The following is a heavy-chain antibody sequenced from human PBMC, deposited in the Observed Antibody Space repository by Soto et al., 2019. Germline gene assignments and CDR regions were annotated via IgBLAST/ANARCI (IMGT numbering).Heavy chain of an antibody. CDR3: ARVHSTKYCSGGSCYLDV. Sequence: QVQLVQSGAAVKKPGSSVKVSCKASGGTFSSYTISWVRQAPGQGLEWMGRIIPILGIANYAQKFQGRVTITADKSTSTAYMELSSLRSEDTAVYYCARVHSTKYCSGGSCYLDVWGQGTTVTVSS. D-gene: IGHD2-15*01. CDR1: GGTFSSYT. V-gene: IGHV1-69*02. J-gene: IGHJ6*02. CDR2: IIPILGIA.